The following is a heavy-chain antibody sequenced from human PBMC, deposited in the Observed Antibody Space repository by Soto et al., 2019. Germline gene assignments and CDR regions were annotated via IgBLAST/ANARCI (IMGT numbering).Heavy chain of an antibody. Sequence: ASVKVSCKASGYTFTSYAMHWVRQAPGQRLEWMGWINAGNGNTKYSQKFQGRVTITRDTSASTAYMELSSLRSEDTAVYYCARVHCGGGSCYSEHLDYWGQGTLVTVSS. CDR2: INAGNGNT. V-gene: IGHV1-3*01. D-gene: IGHD2-15*01. CDR1: GYTFTSYA. CDR3: ARVHCGGGSCYSEHLDY. J-gene: IGHJ4*02.